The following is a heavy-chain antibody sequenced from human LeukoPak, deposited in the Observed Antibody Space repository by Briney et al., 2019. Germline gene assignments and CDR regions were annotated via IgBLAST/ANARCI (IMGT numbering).Heavy chain of an antibody. Sequence: SETLSLTCNVSGGTIISTSYYWGWIRQSPGKGLEWIASIYYSGSTYNNPSLKSRVTISVDKSKNQFSLKLSSVTAADTAVYYCARDRYGFCDYWGQGTLVTVSS. J-gene: IGHJ4*02. CDR1: GGTIISTSYY. D-gene: IGHD4-17*01. CDR3: ARDRYGFCDY. CDR2: IYYSGST. V-gene: IGHV4-39*07.